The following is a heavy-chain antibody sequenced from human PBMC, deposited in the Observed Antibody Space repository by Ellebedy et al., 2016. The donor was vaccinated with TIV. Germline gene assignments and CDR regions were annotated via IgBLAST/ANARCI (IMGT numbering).Heavy chain of an antibody. CDR1: GYTFTNYG. CDR2: INTNTGYP. CDR3: ARWDIADY. V-gene: IGHV7-4-1*02. D-gene: IGHD5-12*01. Sequence: ASVKVSCKASGYTFTNYGVIWVRQAPGQGLEWMGWINTNTGYPTYAQGFTGRFVFSLDTSVSTAYLQISGLKAEDTAVYYCARWDIADYWGQGTLVTVSS. J-gene: IGHJ4*02.